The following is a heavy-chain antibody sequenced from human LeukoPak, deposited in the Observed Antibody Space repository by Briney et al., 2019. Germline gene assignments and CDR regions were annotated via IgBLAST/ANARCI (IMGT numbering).Heavy chain of an antibody. V-gene: IGHV4-38-2*02. CDR2: IYHSGST. CDR1: GYSLSSGYY. D-gene: IGHD1-26*01. CDR3: ARHGSYYPYNWFDP. J-gene: IGHJ5*02. Sequence: PSETLSLTCTVSGYSLSSGYYWGWIREPPGKGLEWIGSIYHSGSTYYNPSLKSRVTISVDTSKNQFSLKLSSVTAADTAVYYCARHGSYYPYNWFDPWGQGTLVTVSS.